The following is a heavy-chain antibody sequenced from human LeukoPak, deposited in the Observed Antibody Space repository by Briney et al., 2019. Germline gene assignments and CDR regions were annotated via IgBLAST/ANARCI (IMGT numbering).Heavy chain of an antibody. D-gene: IGHD4-23*01. CDR1: GFTFTSSA. CDR3: AAEGRPTVVTFRKGAVDL. CDR2: IVVGSGNT. V-gene: IGHV1-58*01. Sequence: SVKVSCKASGFTFTSSAVQWVRQARGQRLEWIGWIVVGSGNTNYAQKFQERVTITRDMSTSRVYMELSSLRSEDTAVYYCAAEGRPTVVTFRKGAVDLWGQGTMVTVSS. J-gene: IGHJ3*01.